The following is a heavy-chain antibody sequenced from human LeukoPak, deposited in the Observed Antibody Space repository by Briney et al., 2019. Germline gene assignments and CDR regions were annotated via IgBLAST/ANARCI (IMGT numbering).Heavy chain of an antibody. D-gene: IGHD6-19*01. CDR1: GFTFSSYS. V-gene: IGHV3-48*01. CDR3: AKIEGQWLEYYYYYMDV. CDR2: ISSSSTTI. Sequence: GGSLRLSCAASGFTFSSYSMMWVRQAPGKGLEWVSYISSSSTTIYYADSVKGRFTISRDNAKNSVYLQMNSLRAEDTAVYYCAKIEGQWLEYYYYYMDVWGKGTTVTVSS. J-gene: IGHJ6*03.